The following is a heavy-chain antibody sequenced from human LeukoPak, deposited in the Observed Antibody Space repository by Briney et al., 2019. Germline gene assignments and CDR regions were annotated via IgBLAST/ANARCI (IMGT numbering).Heavy chain of an antibody. CDR1: GFTFDDYA. J-gene: IGHJ4*02. CDR2: ISWNSGSI. Sequence: GRSLRLSCAASGFTFDDYAIHWVRQAPGKGLEWVSGISWNSGSIGYADSVKGRFTISRDNAKNSLYLQMNSLRAEDTALYYCAKDNRGDYFDYWGQGTLVTVSS. D-gene: IGHD1-14*01. CDR3: AKDNRGDYFDY. V-gene: IGHV3-9*01.